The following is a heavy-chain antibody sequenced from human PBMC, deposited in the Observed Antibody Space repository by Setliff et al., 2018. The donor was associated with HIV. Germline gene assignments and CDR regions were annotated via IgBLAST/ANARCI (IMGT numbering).Heavy chain of an antibody. J-gene: IGHJ6*03. D-gene: IGHD2-21*02. CDR3: ARGVLITKRVTQTGGYYYYTDV. CDR2: IYHSGST. Sequence: SETLSLTCAVSGYSLSSDYYWGWIRQPPGKGLEWIASIYHSGSTYYNPSLKSRGTISTGTSNNQFSLTLSSVTAADTAVYYCARGVLITKRVTQTGGYYYYTDVWGKGTTVTVSS. V-gene: IGHV4-38-2*01. CDR1: GYSLSSDYY.